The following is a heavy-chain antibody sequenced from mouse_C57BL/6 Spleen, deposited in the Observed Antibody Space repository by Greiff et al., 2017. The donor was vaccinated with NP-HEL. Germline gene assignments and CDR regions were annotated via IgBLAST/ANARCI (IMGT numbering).Heavy chain of an antibody. CDR2: ISSGSSTI. D-gene: IGHD3-2*02. CDR1: GFTFSDYG. CDR3: ASLDSSGTWGVAY. Sequence: EVKLVESGGGLVKPGGSLKLSCAASGFTFSDYGMHWVRQAPEKGLEWVAYISSGSSTIYYADTVKGRFTISRDNAKNTLFLQMTSLRSEDTAMYYCASLDSSGTWGVAYWGQGTLVTVSA. J-gene: IGHJ3*01. V-gene: IGHV5-17*01.